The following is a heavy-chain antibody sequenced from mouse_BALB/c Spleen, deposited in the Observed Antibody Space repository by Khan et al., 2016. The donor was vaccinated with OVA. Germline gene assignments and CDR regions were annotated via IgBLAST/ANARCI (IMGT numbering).Heavy chain of an antibody. Sequence: EVQGVESGGDLVKPGGSLKLSCAASGFTFSTYGMSWVRQAPDKRLEWVATVSTGDSYTYYPDSVKGRFTMSRDNSKTTLYLQLSGLRSEDTALFYCTRLAYYYDSEGFAYWGQGTLVTVSA. CDR1: GFTFSTYG. D-gene: IGHD1-1*01. CDR2: VSTGDSYT. J-gene: IGHJ3*01. CDR3: TRLAYYYDSEGFAY. V-gene: IGHV5-6*01.